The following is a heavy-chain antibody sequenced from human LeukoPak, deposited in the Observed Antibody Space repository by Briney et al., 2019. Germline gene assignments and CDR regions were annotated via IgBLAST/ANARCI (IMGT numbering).Heavy chain of an antibody. CDR2: LSSSENTI. V-gene: IGHV3-48*01. CDR1: GFTFSSYS. D-gene: IGHD2-15*01. J-gene: IGHJ4*02. Sequence: GGSLGLSCVASGFTFSSYSMNWVRQAPGKGLEWVSYLSSSENTIYYADSVKGRFTISRDNAKNSLYLQMNSLRAEDTAVYYCARARRDCSGGTCFSYYFDNWGQGTLVTVSP. CDR3: ARARRDCSGGTCFSYYFDN.